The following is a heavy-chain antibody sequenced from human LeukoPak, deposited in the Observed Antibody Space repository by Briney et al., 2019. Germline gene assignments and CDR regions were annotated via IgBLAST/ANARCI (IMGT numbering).Heavy chain of an antibody. D-gene: IGHD1-26*01. CDR2: IYNGVIT. J-gene: IGHJ5*02. CDR1: GASVSSASY. Sequence: SETLSLTCTVSGASVSSASYWTWIRQPPGKGVEWIAHIYNGVITNYNPSLKSRVTISVDTSKNQFSLRLNSVTAADTAVYYCARGRAFNSGAFDPWGQGSLVTVSS. CDR3: ARGRAFNSGAFDP. V-gene: IGHV4-61*01.